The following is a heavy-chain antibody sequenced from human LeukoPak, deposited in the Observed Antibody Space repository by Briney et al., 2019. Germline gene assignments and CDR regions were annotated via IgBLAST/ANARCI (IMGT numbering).Heavy chain of an antibody. D-gene: IGHD1-1*01. V-gene: IGHV3-21*01. J-gene: IGHJ6*02. CDR1: GFTFSTYS. CDR2: ISSSSSYI. Sequence: PGGSLRLSCSASGFTFSTYSMSWVRQAPGKGLEWVSSISSSSSYIYYADSVKGRFTISRDNAKNSLYLQMNSLRAEDTAVYYCATSVQLERRGYYYGMDVWGQGTTVTVSS. CDR3: ATSVQLERRGYYYGMDV.